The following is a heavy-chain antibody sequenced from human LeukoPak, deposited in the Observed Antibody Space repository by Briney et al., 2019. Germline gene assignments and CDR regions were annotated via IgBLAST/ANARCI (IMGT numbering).Heavy chain of an antibody. J-gene: IGHJ4*02. CDR1: GGTFSSYA. Sequence: SVKVSCKASGGTFSSYAISWVRQAPGQGLEWMGGIIPIFGTANYAQKFQGRVTITADESTSTAYMELSSLRSEDTAVYYCARHCTNGVCYESGFDYWGQGTLVTVSS. V-gene: IGHV1-69*13. CDR3: ARHCTNGVCYESGFDY. CDR2: IIPIFGTA. D-gene: IGHD2-8*01.